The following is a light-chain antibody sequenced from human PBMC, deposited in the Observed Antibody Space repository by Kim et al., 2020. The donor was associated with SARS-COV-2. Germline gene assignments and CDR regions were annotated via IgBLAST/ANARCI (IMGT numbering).Light chain of an antibody. V-gene: IGLV3-19*01. CDR3: NSRDSSGKFWV. CDR2: GKN. J-gene: IGLJ3*02. CDR1: SLRSYY. Sequence: SSELTQDPAVSVALGQTVRITCQGDSLRSYYASWYQQKPGQAPVLVIYGKNNRPSGITDRFSGSSSGNKASLTITGAQAEDEADYYCNSRDSSGKFWVFG.